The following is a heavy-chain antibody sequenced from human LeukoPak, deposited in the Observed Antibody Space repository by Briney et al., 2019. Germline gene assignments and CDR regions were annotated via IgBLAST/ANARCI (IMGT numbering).Heavy chain of an antibody. Sequence: ASVKVSCKASGYTFTGYYMHWVRQAPGQGLEWMGWISAYNGNTNYAQKLQGRVTMTTDTSTSTAYMELRSLRSDDTAVYYCARDDCSGGSCYWSWFDPWGQGTLVTVSS. CDR1: GYTFTGYY. J-gene: IGHJ5*02. CDR3: ARDDCSGGSCYWSWFDP. CDR2: ISAYNGNT. D-gene: IGHD2-15*01. V-gene: IGHV1-18*04.